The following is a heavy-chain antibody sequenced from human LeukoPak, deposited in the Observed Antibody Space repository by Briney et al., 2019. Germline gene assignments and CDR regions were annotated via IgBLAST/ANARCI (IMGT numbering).Heavy chain of an antibody. CDR1: GYTFTSYD. J-gene: IGHJ4*02. V-gene: IGHV1-8*03. D-gene: IGHD3-22*01. CDR2: MNPNSGNT. CDR3: ATARILSSGYYYVLDY. Sequence: ASVKVSCKASGYTFTSYDINWVRQATGQGLEWMGWMNPNSGNTGYAQKFQGRVTITRNTSISTAYMELSSLRSEDTAVYYCATARILSSGYYYVLDYWGQETLVTVSS.